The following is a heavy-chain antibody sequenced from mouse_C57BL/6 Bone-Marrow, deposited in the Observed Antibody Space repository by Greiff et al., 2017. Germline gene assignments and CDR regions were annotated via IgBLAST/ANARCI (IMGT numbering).Heavy chain of an antibody. CDR3: ARSDYLYAMDY. J-gene: IGHJ4*01. CDR2: IYPGDGDT. D-gene: IGHD2-13*01. V-gene: IGHV1-82*01. CDR1: GYAFRSSW. Sequence: QVQLQQSGPELVKPGASVKISCKASGYAFRSSWMNWVKQRPGKGLEWIGRIYPGDGDTNYNGKFKGKATLTADKSSSTAYMQLSSLTSEDSAVYFCARSDYLYAMDYWGQGTSVTVSS.